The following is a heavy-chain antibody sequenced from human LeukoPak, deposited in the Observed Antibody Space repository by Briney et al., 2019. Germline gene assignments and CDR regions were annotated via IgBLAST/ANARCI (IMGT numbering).Heavy chain of an antibody. CDR2: INHSGST. CDR3: ARGDSSDWYLDY. D-gene: IGHD6-19*01. J-gene: IGHJ4*02. Sequence: SSETLSLTCAVYGGSFSGYYWSWIRQPPGKGLEWIGEINHSGSTIYNPSLKSRVTISVDTSKNQFSLKLSSVTAADTAVYYCARGDSSDWYLDYWGQGTLVTVSS. V-gene: IGHV4-34*01. CDR1: GGSFSGYY.